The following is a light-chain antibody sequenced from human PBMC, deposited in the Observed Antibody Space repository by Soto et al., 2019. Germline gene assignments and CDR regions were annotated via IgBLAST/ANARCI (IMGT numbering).Light chain of an antibody. CDR2: EVS. CDR3: SSYASDITHV. Sequence: SALTQPASVSGSPGQSITISCTGSSSDVGAYNYVSWYRQYPGKAPQVIIYEVSDRPSGISNRFSGSKSGNTASLTISGLQAEDEADYYCSSYASDITHVFGGGTKLTVL. V-gene: IGLV2-14*01. J-gene: IGLJ3*02. CDR1: SSDVGAYNY.